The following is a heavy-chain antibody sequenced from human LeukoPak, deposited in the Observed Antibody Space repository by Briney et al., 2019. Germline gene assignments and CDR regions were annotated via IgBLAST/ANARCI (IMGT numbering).Heavy chain of an antibody. Sequence: PGGSLRLSCAASGFTVSSNYMSWVRQAPGKGLEWVSVIYSGGSTYYADSVKGRFTISRDNSKNTLYLQMNSLRAEDTAVYYCARDGEWLVPKYNWFDPWGQGTLVTVSS. CDR3: ARDGEWLVPKYNWFDP. J-gene: IGHJ5*02. CDR1: GFTVSSNY. D-gene: IGHD6-19*01. V-gene: IGHV3-53*01. CDR2: IYSGGST.